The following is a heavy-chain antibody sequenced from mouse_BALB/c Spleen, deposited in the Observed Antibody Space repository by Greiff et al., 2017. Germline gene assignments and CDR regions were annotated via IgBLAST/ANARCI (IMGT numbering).Heavy chain of an antibody. CDR1: GFSLTSYG. CDR3: ARCFTLYAMDY. V-gene: IGHV2-9*02. CDR2: IWAGGST. Sequence: VNLVESGPGLVAPSQSLSITCTVSGFSLTSYGVHWVRQPPGKGLEWLGVIWAGGSTNYNSALMSRLSISKDNSKSQVFLKMNSLQTDDTAMYYCARCFTLYAMDYWGQGTSVTVSS. J-gene: IGHJ4*01.